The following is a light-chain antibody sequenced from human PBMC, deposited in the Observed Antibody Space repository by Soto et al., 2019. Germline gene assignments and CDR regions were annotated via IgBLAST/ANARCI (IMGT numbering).Light chain of an antibody. V-gene: IGKV1-9*01. Sequence: IQLTQSPSSLSASVGDRVTITCRASQGISSFLAWYQQKPGKAPKLLIYGASTSQSGVPSRFSGSGSGTDFTLTIGSLQPEDFATYYCQQLNSFPIPFGPGTKVDIK. J-gene: IGKJ3*01. CDR2: GAS. CDR3: QQLNSFPIP. CDR1: QGISSF.